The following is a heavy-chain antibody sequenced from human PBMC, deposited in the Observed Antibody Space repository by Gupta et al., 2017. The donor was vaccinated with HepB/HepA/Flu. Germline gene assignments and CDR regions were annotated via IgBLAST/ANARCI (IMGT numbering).Heavy chain of an antibody. CDR1: GESFIDYY. V-gene: IGHV4-34*01. Sequence: VLVQQWGAGLLKPSETLSVTCAVDGESFIDYYWSWIRQSPEKGLEWIGEVNYRGSPDYSPDFKSRVTISVETSKKQFMLNLRSVTAADTAVYYCARGNNPPVIVPPARRRFDYWGQGNPVTVSS. J-gene: IGHJ4*02. D-gene: IGHD2-21*01. CDR3: ARGNNPPVIVPPARRRFDY. CDR2: VNYRGSP.